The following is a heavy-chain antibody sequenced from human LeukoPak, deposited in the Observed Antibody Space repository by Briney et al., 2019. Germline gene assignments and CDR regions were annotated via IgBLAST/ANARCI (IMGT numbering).Heavy chain of an antibody. CDR1: GGPIDSYH. CDR3: AREAVDYGSGSLDY. J-gene: IGHJ4*02. V-gene: IGHV4-4*07. CDR2: IHSCTSK. D-gene: IGHD3-10*01. Sequence: PSETLSLTCTVSGGPIDSYHWRWTRQPAGKGLEWIGRIHSCTSKNCDPSIKSRVTMSLDTSKNQFSLKVDSVTAADTAIYYCAREAVDYGSGSLDYWGQGTLVAVSS.